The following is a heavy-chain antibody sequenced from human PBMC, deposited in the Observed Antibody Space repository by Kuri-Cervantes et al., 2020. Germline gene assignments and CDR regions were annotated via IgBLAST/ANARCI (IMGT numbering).Heavy chain of an antibody. CDR3: ASAQDVVVPAAAVYTVYYFDY. J-gene: IGHJ4*02. CDR1: GYTFTYRY. CDR2: ITPFNGNT. V-gene: IGHV1-45*02. D-gene: IGHD2-2*01. Sequence: SVKVSCKASGYTFTYRYLHWVRQAPGQALEWMGWITPFNGNTNYAQKFQDRVTITADESTSTAYMELSSLRSEDTAVYYCASAQDVVVPAAAVYTVYYFDYWGQGTLVTVSS.